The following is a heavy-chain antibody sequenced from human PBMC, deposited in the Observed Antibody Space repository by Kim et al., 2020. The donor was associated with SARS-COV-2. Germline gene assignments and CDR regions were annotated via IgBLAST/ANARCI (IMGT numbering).Heavy chain of an antibody. CDR2: ISAYNGNT. D-gene: IGHD2-2*02. V-gene: IGHV1-18*04. Sequence: ASVKVSCKASGYTFTSYGISWVRQAPGQGLEWMGLISAYNGNTNYAQKLQGRVTMTTDTSTSTAYMELRSLRSDDTAVYYCARDPHIVVVPAAIRYYYYGMDVWGQGTTVTVSS. CDR3: ARDPHIVVVPAAIRYYYYGMDV. J-gene: IGHJ6*02. CDR1: GYTFTSYG.